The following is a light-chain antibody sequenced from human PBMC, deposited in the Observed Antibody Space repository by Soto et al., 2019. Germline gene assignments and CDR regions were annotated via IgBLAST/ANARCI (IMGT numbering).Light chain of an antibody. J-gene: IGLJ3*02. CDR2: EVS. V-gene: IGLV2-23*02. Sequence: QSVLTQPASVSGSPGQSITISCTGTSSDIGSYNLVSWYQQHPGKAPKLMIYEVSKRPSGVSNRFSGSKSGNTASLTISGRQAEDEADCYCCACAGGSLFAVFGGGTKLTVL. CDR1: SSDIGSYNL. CDR3: CACAGGSLFAV.